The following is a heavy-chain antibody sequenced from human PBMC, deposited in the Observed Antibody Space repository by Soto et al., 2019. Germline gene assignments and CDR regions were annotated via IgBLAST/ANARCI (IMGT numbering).Heavy chain of an antibody. V-gene: IGHV5-10-1*01. J-gene: IGHJ5*02. D-gene: IGHD6-13*01. CDR3: ARLEGIAAAGSDWFDP. CDR1: GYSFTSYW. CDR2: IDPSDSYT. Sequence: GESLKISCKGSGYSFTSYWISWVRQMPGKGLEWMGRIDPSDSYTNYSPSFQGHVTISADKSISTAYLQWSSLKASDTAMYYCARLEGIAAAGSDWFDPWGQGTLVTVSS.